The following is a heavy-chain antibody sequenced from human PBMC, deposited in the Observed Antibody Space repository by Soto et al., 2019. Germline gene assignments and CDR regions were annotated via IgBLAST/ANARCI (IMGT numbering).Heavy chain of an antibody. CDR3: ARSSSSWYTPYFDY. V-gene: IGHV3-74*01. D-gene: IGHD6-13*01. Sequence: PGGSLRLSCAASGFTFSSYWMHWVRQAPGKGLVWVSRINSDGSSTSYADSVKGRFTISRDNAKNTLYLQMNSLRAEDTAVYYCARSSSSWYTPYFDYWGQGTLVTVSS. CDR2: INSDGSST. J-gene: IGHJ4*02. CDR1: GFTFSSYW.